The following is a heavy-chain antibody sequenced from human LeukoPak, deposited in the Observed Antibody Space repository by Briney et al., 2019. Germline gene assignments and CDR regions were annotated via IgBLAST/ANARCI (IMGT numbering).Heavy chain of an antibody. Sequence: PSDTLSLTCTVSTGSITNYYWSWIRQPPGKGLEWMCYINNSGSTNYNPSLKSRLTLSLDTSKNQFSLKLSSVTAADTAVYYCAGKLVSRGPYFFDYWGQGTLVTVSS. CDR3: AGKLVSRGPYFFDY. V-gene: IGHV4-4*08. D-gene: IGHD3-10*01. CDR1: TGSITNYY. J-gene: IGHJ4*02. CDR2: INNSGST.